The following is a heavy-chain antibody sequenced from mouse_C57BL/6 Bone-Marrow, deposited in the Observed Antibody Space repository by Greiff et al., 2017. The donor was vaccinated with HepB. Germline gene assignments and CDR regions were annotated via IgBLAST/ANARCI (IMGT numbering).Heavy chain of an antibody. V-gene: IGHV2-5*01. CDR3: AKRGDGSSSWFAY. Sequence: VKLVESGPGLVQPSQSLSITCTVSGFSLTSYGVHWVRQSPGKGLEWLGVIWRGGSTDYNAAFMSRLSITKDNSKSQVFFKMNSLQADDTAIYYCAKRGDGSSSWFAYWGQGTLVTVSA. D-gene: IGHD1-1*01. J-gene: IGHJ3*01. CDR1: GFSLTSYG. CDR2: IWRGGST.